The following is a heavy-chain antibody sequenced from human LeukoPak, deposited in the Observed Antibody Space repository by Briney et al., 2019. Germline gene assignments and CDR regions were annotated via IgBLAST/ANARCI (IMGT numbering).Heavy chain of an antibody. CDR3: AKEAYYYDSSGYSNLFDP. CDR2: IWYDGSNK. CDR1: GFSFSSDG. D-gene: IGHD3-22*01. V-gene: IGHV3-33*06. J-gene: IGHJ5*02. Sequence: PGRSLRLSCAACGFSFSSDGMPWVRQAPGKGLEWVAVIWYDGSNKYYADSVKGRFTISRDNSKNTLYLQMNSLRAEDTAVYYCAKEAYYYDSSGYSNLFDPWGQGTLVTVSS.